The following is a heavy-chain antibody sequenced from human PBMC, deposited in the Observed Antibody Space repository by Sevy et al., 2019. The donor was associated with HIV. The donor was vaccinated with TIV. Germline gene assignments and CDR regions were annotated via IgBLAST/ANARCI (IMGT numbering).Heavy chain of an antibody. CDR1: GGSISSGSYY. V-gene: IGHV4-61*02. D-gene: IGHD3-22*01. CDR3: ARAGYDSSGYHP. CDR2: IYTSGST. Sequence: SETLSLTCTVSGGSISSGSYYWSWIRQPAGKGLEWIGRIYTSGSTNYNPSLKCRVTMSVDTSKNQFSLRLSSVTAADTAVYYCARAGYDSSGYHPWGQGTLVTVSS. J-gene: IGHJ5*02.